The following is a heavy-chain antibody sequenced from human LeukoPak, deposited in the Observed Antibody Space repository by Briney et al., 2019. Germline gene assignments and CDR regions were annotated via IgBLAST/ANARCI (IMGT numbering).Heavy chain of an antibody. Sequence: GCLRLSCAAAGFTLSSYAMSWVRQAPEGGLEWVSAISSSGGSTYYADSVKGRFTISRDNSKNKLYLQMNSLRAEDTTVYYCAKCSGYLDWLLSDFDYWGQGTLVTVSS. D-gene: IGHD3-9*01. CDR2: ISSSGGST. V-gene: IGHV3-23*01. CDR3: AKCSGYLDWLLSDFDY. CDR1: GFTLSSYA. J-gene: IGHJ4*02.